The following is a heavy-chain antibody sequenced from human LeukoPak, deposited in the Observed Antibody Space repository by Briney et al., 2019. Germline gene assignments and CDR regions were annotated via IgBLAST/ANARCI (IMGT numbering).Heavy chain of an antibody. CDR2: TYYRSKWYN. J-gene: IGHJ6*03. V-gene: IGHV6-1*01. CDR1: GDSVSSNSAA. D-gene: IGHD3-10*01. CDR3: AREGIGSGSYWFNDYYYYMDV. Sequence: SQTLSLTCAISGDSVSSNSAAWNWIRQSPSRGLEWLGRTYYRSKWYNDYAVSVKSRITINPDTSKNQFSLQLNSVTPEDTAVYYCAREGIGSGSYWFNDYYYYMDVWGKGTTVTISS.